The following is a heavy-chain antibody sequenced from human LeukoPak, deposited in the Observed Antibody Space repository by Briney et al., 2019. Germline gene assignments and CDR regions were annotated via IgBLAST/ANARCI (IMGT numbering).Heavy chain of an antibody. CDR1: GFNFIKYW. CDR3: ARDTSRGFDP. J-gene: IGHJ5*02. D-gene: IGHD6-13*01. CDR2: IKDDGSQK. V-gene: IGHV3-7*01. Sequence: GGSLRLSCAPSGFNFIKYWTTWVRQVPGKGLEWVANIKDDGSQKYYVDSVKGRFTISRDNGKKSLYLQMNSLRGEDTAVYYCARDTSRGFDPWGQGTLVTVSS.